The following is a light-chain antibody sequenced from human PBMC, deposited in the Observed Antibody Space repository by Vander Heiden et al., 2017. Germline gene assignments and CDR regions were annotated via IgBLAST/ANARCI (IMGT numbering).Light chain of an antibody. Sequence: NLMLTQPHSVSESPGKTVTISCTCSSGRSASNYVQWYQQRPGSAPTTVIYDDYQRPSGVPDRFSASIDSSSNSASLTISGLKTEDEADYYCQSYDSTNVVFGGGTKLTVL. CDR1: SGRSASNY. V-gene: IGLV6-57*02. J-gene: IGLJ2*01. CDR2: DDY. CDR3: QSYDSTNVV.